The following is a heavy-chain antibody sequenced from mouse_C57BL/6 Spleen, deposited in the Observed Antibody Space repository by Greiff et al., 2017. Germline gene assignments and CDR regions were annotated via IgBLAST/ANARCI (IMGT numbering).Heavy chain of an antibody. CDR2: INPSSGYT. Sequence: VKLQQSGAELAKPGASVKLSCKASGYTFTSYWMHWVKQRPGQGLEWIGYINPSSGYTKYNQKFKAKATLTADKSASAAYRQLSSLTYEDAAVYYCAHYYGSSFGDWGQGTTLTVSS. CDR1: GYTFTSYW. J-gene: IGHJ2*01. CDR3: AHYYGSSFGD. V-gene: IGHV1-7*01. D-gene: IGHD1-1*01.